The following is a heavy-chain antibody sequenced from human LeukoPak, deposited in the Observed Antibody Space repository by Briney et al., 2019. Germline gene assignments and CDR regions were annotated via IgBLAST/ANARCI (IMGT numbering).Heavy chain of an antibody. CDR2: ISDSGDYT. J-gene: IGHJ4*02. CDR1: GFTFSSYA. Sequence: GGSLRLSCAGSGFTFSSYAMSWVRQAPGQGLEWVSVISDSGDYTSYADSVRGRFTISRDNSRKTLYLQMNSLRAEDTAVYYCAKDRGWLPFDYWGQGTLVTVSS. V-gene: IGHV3-23*01. CDR3: AKDRGWLPFDY. D-gene: IGHD5-24*01.